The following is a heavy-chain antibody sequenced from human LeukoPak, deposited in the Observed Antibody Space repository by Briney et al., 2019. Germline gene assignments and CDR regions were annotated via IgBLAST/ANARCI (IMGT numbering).Heavy chain of an antibody. CDR3: ARDQLSRGVWFDP. J-gene: IGHJ5*02. V-gene: IGHV1-18*01. CDR1: DKMFVSYG. Sequence: ASVKVSCKADDKMFVSYGVSWVRQAPGQGLEWMGWISAYNGNTNYAQKLQGRVTMTTDTSTSTAYMELRSLRSDDTAVYYCARDQLSRGVWFDPWGQGTLVTVSS. CDR2: ISAYNGNT. D-gene: IGHD1-1*01.